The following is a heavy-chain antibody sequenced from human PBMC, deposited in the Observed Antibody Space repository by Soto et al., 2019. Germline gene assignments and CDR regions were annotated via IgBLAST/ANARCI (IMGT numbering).Heavy chain of an antibody. J-gene: IGHJ4*02. CDR3: ARGGTYSSGWGDYFDY. Sequence: PGESLKISCKGSGYSFTSYWISWVRQMPGKGLEWMGRIDPSDSYTNYSPSFQGHVTISADKSISTAYLQWSSLKASDTAMYYCARGGTYSSGWGDYFDYWGQGTLVTVSS. V-gene: IGHV5-10-1*01. CDR1: GYSFTSYW. CDR2: IDPSDSYT. D-gene: IGHD6-19*01.